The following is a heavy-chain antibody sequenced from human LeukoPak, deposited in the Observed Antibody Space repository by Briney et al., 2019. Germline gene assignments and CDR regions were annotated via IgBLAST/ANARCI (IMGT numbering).Heavy chain of an antibody. Sequence: PGGSLGLSCSASGFTFSTYWMVWVRQAPGKGLLWVSHIDSDGSRTGYADPVKGRFTMSRDNAKNTLYLQMNSLRAEDTAVYFCARAAYSSSPDYWGQGTLLTVSS. V-gene: IGHV3-74*01. CDR2: IDSDGSRT. D-gene: IGHD6-6*01. J-gene: IGHJ4*02. CDR3: ARAAYSSSPDY. CDR1: GFTFSTYW.